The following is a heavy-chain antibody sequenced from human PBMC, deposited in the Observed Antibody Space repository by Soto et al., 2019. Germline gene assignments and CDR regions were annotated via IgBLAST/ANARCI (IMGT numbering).Heavy chain of an antibody. J-gene: IGHJ6*03. CDR3: ARVPRAVVVVAASKGYYYMDV. V-gene: IGHV4-34*01. Sequence: PSETLSLTCAVYGLNFSGYYWSWIRQPPGKGLEWIGEINHSGSTNYNPSLKSRVTISVDTSKNQFSPKLSSVTAADTAVYYCARVPRAVVVVAASKGYYYMDVWGKGTTVTVSS. CDR1: GLNFSGYY. D-gene: IGHD2-15*01. CDR2: INHSGST.